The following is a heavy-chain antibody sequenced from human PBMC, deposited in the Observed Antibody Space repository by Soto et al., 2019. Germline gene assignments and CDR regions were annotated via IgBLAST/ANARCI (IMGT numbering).Heavy chain of an antibody. V-gene: IGHV2-5*02. Sequence: QITLKESGPTLVKPTQTLTLTCTFSGFSLSTDRVAVGWIRQPPGKALEWLTLVYWDDDKRYSPSLKSRRTITKDTSKNQVVLTMTNMDPVDTATYYCDRSGLLPNFDYWSQGTLVTVSS. CDR1: GFSLSTDRVA. J-gene: IGHJ4*02. CDR2: VYWDDDK. CDR3: DRSGLLPNFDY. D-gene: IGHD3-10*01.